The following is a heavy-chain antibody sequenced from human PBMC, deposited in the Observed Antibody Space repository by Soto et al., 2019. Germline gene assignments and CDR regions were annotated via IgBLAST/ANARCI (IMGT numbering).Heavy chain of an antibody. J-gene: IGHJ6*03. CDR2: ISAYNGNT. CDR3: ARVNPITIFGVVRPYYMDV. V-gene: IGHV1-18*01. Sequence: ASVKVSCKASGYTSTSYGISWVRQAPGQGLEWMGWISAYNGNTNYAQKLQGRVTMTTDTSTSTAYMELRSLRSDDTAVYYCARVNPITIFGVVRPYYMDVWGKGTTVTVSS. D-gene: IGHD3-3*01. CDR1: GYTSTSYG.